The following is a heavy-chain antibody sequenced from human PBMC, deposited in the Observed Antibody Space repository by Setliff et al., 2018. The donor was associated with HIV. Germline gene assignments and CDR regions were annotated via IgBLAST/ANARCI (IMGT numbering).Heavy chain of an antibody. Sequence: PGESLKISCKGSGYSFTSYWIGWVRQMPGKGLAWMGIIYPGDSDTRYSPSFQGQVTISADKSISTAYLQWSSLKASDTAMYYCARHVVVVVAGEYYMDVWGKGTTVTVSS. D-gene: IGHD2-15*01. CDR2: IYPGDSDT. CDR3: ARHVVVVVAGEYYMDV. CDR1: GYSFTSYW. V-gene: IGHV5-51*01. J-gene: IGHJ6*03.